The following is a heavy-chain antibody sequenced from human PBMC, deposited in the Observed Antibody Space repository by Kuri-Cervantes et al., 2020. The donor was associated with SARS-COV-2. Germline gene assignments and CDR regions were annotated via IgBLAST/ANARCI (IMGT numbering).Heavy chain of an antibody. J-gene: IGHJ4*02. CDR1: GASISSYY. CDR2: IYTGGTT. Sequence: SETLSLTCNVSGASISSYYWSWIRQPAGKGLEWIGRIYTGGTTNYNPSLRSRVTISVDRSKNQFSLKLSSVTAADTAVYYCARAVGSPVEMATKAAGNYFDYWGQGTLVTVSS. D-gene: IGHD5-24*01. V-gene: IGHV4-4*07. CDR3: ARAVGSPVEMATKAAGNYFDY.